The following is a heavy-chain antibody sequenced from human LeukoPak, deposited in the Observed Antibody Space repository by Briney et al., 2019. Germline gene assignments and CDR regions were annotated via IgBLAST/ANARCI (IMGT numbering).Heavy chain of an antibody. J-gene: IGHJ4*02. CDR1: GFSLSDHY. Sequence: GGSLRVSCAASGFSLSDHYMDWVRQAPGKRLEWVGRIRNKADDYTTEYAASVKGRFTISRDASQSSLYLQMNTLKLEDTAVYFCVRSGYCGGGTCYSDYFDYWGQGTLVSVSS. V-gene: IGHV3-72*01. CDR3: VRSGYCGGGTCYSDYFDY. CDR2: IRNKADDYTT. D-gene: IGHD2-15*01.